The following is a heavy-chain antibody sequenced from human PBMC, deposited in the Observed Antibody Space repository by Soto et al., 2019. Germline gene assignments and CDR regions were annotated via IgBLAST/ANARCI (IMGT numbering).Heavy chain of an antibody. Sequence: QLQLQESGPRLVKPSETLSLTCSVSDDSISTSNYYWAWVRQPPEMGPEWIGSVDYAGRAYYNPSLKSRVTISADTSENHFSLHLSSMTAADTSMYYCAKHSHHGTFSWGQGTLVTVSS. CDR2: VDYAGRA. V-gene: IGHV4-39*01. CDR3: AKHSHHGTFS. D-gene: IGHD1-26*01. J-gene: IGHJ5*02. CDR1: DDSISTSNYY.